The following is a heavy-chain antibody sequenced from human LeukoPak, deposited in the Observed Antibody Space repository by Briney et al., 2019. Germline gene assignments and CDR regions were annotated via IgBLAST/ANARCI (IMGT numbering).Heavy chain of an antibody. V-gene: IGHV3-30-3*01. J-gene: IGHJ4*02. Sequence: GGSLRLSCAASGFTFSNYAMHWVRQGLVKGLESMAVVSHDGIQTYYADSVKGPFTISRDNFKSTLFLQMNSLRAEDTAVYYCARDGGGGYNQIDFWGQGTLVTVSS. D-gene: IGHD5-24*01. CDR2: VSHDGIQT. CDR1: GFTFSNYA. CDR3: ARDGGGGYNQIDF.